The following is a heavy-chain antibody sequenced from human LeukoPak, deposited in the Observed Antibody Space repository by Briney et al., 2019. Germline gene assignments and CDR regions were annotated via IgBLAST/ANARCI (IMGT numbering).Heavy chain of an antibody. Sequence: GGSLRLSCAASGFTFSSYSMNWVRQAPGKGLEWVSAISGSGGSTYYADSVKGRFTISRDNSKNTLYLQMNSLRAEDTAVYYCAKAVAVSLVAWFDPWGQGTLVTVSS. CDR3: AKAVAVSLVAWFDP. CDR2: ISGSGGST. D-gene: IGHD6-19*01. V-gene: IGHV3-23*01. CDR1: GFTFSSYS. J-gene: IGHJ5*02.